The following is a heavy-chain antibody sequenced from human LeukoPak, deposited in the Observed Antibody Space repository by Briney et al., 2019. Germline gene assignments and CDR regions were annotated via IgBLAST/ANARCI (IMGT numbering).Heavy chain of an antibody. CDR2: INPNSGGT. Sequence: GASVKVSCKASGYTFTNYYMHWVRQAPGQGLEWMGWINPNSGGTNYAQKFQGRVTMTRDTSISTAYMELSRLRSDDTAVYYCARDGALLWFGERTKGWFDPWGQGTLVTVSS. CDR3: ARDGALLWFGERTKGWFDP. D-gene: IGHD3-10*01. CDR1: GYTFTNYY. J-gene: IGHJ5*02. V-gene: IGHV1-2*02.